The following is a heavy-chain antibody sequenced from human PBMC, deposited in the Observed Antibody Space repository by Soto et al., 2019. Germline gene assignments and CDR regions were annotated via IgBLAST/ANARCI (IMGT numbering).Heavy chain of an antibody. Sequence: GSLRLSCAASGFTFSSYAMSWVRQAPGKGLEWVSAISGSGGSTYYADSVKGRFTISRDNSKNTLYLQMNSLRAEDTAVYYCAKDLAENLRYFDWSYYYYYGMDVWGQGTTVTVSS. CDR1: GFTFSSYA. V-gene: IGHV3-23*01. J-gene: IGHJ6*02. D-gene: IGHD3-9*01. CDR3: AKDLAENLRYFDWSYYYYYGMDV. CDR2: ISGSGGST.